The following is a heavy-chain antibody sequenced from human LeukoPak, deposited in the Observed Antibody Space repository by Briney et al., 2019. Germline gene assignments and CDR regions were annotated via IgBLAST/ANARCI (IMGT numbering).Heavy chain of an antibody. CDR3: ARVGSSGWYSKTMFPPENYFDY. J-gene: IGHJ4*02. CDR2: IYYSGST. V-gene: IGHV4-39*07. CDR1: GVSISSSSYY. Sequence: SETLSLTCNVSGVSISSSSYYWGWIRQPPGKELEWIGSIYYSGSTYYNPSLKSRFTISVDTSKSQFSLKLSSVTAADTAVYYCARVGSSGWYSKTMFPPENYFDYWGQGTLVTVSS. D-gene: IGHD6-19*01.